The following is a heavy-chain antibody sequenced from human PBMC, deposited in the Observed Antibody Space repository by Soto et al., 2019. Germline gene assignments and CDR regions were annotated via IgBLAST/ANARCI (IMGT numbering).Heavy chain of an antibody. V-gene: IGHV3-11*01. CDR3: ARDLGYYDSSGYFDY. J-gene: IGHJ4*02. D-gene: IGHD3-22*01. CDR2: ISSSDSII. CDR1: GFTFSDYY. Sequence: VGSLRLSCAASGFTFSDYYMSWIRRAPGKGLEWVSYISSSDSIIYYSDSVKGRFIISRDNAKNSLYLQMNSLRAEDTAVYYCARDLGYYDSSGYFDYWGQGTLVTVSS.